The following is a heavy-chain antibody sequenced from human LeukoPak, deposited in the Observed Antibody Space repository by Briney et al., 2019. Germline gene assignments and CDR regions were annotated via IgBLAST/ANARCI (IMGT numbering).Heavy chain of an antibody. CDR3: ARDIAAAGSFDY. CDR1: GYSISSGYY. V-gene: IGHV4-38-2*02. Sequence: SETLSLTCTVSGYSISSGYYWGWIRQPPGRGLEWIGSIYHSGSTYYNPSLKSRVTISVDTSKNQFSLKLSSVTAADTAVYYCARDIAAAGSFDYWGQGTLVTVSS. J-gene: IGHJ4*02. D-gene: IGHD6-13*01. CDR2: IYHSGST.